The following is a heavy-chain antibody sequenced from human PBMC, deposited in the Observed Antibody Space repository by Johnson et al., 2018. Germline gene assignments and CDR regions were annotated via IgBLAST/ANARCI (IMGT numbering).Heavy chain of an antibody. CDR1: GFTFDDYA. J-gene: IGHJ6*03. D-gene: IGHD6-19*01. V-gene: IGHV3-9*01. CDR2: ISWNSGSI. Sequence: EVQLLESGGGLVQPGRSLRLSCAASGFTFDDYAMHWVRQAPGKGLEWVSGISWNSGSIGYADSVKGRFTISRDNAKNSLYLQMNSLRAEDTALYYWAKAHREQWLIPYYYYSMDVWGKGTTVTVSS. CDR3: AKAHREQWLIPYYYYSMDV.